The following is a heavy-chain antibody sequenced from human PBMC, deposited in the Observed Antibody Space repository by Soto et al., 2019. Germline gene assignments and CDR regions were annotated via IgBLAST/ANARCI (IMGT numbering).Heavy chain of an antibody. D-gene: IGHD5-18*01. CDR3: ARPRASYGYGGYYYYCMDV. Sequence: PGESLKISCKGSGYSFTSYWISWVRQMPGKGLEWMGRIDPSDSYTNYSPSFQGHVTISADKSISTAYLQWSSLKASDTAMYYCARPRASYGYGGYYYYCMDVWGQGTTVTVSS. V-gene: IGHV5-10-1*01. J-gene: IGHJ6*02. CDR1: GYSFTSYW. CDR2: IDPSDSYT.